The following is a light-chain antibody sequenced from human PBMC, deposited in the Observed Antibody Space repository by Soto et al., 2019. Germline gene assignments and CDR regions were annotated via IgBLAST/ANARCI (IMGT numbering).Light chain of an antibody. V-gene: IGLV3-21*04. Sequence: SYELTQPPSVSVAPGKTARITCGGNNIGSKSVHWYQQKPGQAPVLVIYYDSDRPSGIPERFSGSNSGNTATLTISRVEAGDEADYYCQVWDSSKDVVFGGGIKLTV. CDR3: QVWDSSKDVV. CDR2: YDS. CDR1: NIGSKS. J-gene: IGLJ2*01.